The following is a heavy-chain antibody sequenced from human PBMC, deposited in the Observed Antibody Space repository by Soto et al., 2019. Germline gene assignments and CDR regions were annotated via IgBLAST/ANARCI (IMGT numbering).Heavy chain of an antibody. CDR1: GGSISSGDYY. Sequence: QVQLQESGPGLVKPSQTLSLTCTVSGGSISSGDYYWSWIRQPPGKGLEWIGYIYYSGSTYYNPSLKSRVTISVDTSKNQFSLKLSSVTAADTAVYYCARGGYSSSWGNYYYGMDVWGQGTTVIVSS. CDR3: ARGGYSSSWGNYYYGMDV. V-gene: IGHV4-30-4*01. D-gene: IGHD6-13*01. CDR2: IYYSGST. J-gene: IGHJ6*02.